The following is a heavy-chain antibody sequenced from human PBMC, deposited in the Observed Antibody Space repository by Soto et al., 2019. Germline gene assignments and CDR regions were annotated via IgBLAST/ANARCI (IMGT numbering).Heavy chain of an antibody. CDR1: GLTFSNYA. CDR2: ISSSGGST. V-gene: IGHV3-64*05. J-gene: IGHJ4*02. Sequence: PGGSLRLSCSASGLTFSNYAMHWVRQAPGKGLEYVSAISSSGGSTYYADSVKGRFTISRDNSKSTLYVQMSSLRAEDTAVYYCVKGHNRDATHYFDYWGQGTLVTVYS. CDR3: VKGHNRDATHYFDY.